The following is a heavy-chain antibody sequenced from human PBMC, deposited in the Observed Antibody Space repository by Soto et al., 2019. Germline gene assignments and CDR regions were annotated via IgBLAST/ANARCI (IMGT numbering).Heavy chain of an antibody. V-gene: IGHV1-8*01. CDR1: GYTFTNYD. CDR3: ARGTYCSGGNCSWRAHDY. CDR2: MNTNNGRT. Sequence: QVQLVQSGAEVKKPGASVKVSCKASGYTFTNYDICWVRQATGQGLEWMGWMNTNNGRTGFAQKFQGRVTMTRDTSINTAYMELTSLQSEDTAVYYCARGTYCSGGNCSWRAHDYWGQGTLVTVSS. D-gene: IGHD2-15*01. J-gene: IGHJ4*02.